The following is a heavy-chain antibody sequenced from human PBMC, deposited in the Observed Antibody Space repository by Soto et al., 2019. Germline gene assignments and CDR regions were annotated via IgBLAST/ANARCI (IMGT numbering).Heavy chain of an antibody. Sequence: KASETLSLTCAVYGGSFSGYYWSWIRQPPGKGLEWIGEINHSGSTNYNPSLKSRVTISVDTSKNQFSLKLSSVTAADTAVYYCARVRYGDYFLYYYYGMDVWGQGTTVTVSS. V-gene: IGHV4-34*01. CDR2: INHSGST. CDR1: GGSFSGYY. D-gene: IGHD4-17*01. CDR3: ARVRYGDYFLYYYYGMDV. J-gene: IGHJ6*02.